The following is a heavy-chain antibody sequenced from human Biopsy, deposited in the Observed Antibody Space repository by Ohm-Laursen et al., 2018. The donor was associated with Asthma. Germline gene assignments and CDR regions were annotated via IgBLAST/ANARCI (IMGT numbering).Heavy chain of an antibody. V-gene: IGHV4-31*01. D-gene: IGHD5-18*01. Sequence: SQTLSLTCTVSYGSITSGGYYWTWIRQHPGKGLEWIGFIYYSGSTYYNPSLKSQVSISIDTSKNQFSLKLSSVTAADTAVYYCARDFVDSAMDYFDYWGQGTLVTVSS. CDR2: IYYSGST. J-gene: IGHJ4*02. CDR3: ARDFVDSAMDYFDY. CDR1: YGSITSGGYY.